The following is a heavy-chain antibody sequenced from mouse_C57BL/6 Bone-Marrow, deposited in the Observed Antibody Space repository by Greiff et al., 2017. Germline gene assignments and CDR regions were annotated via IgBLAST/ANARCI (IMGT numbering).Heavy chain of an antibody. CDR3: ARKAYDGYPYYFDY. V-gene: IGHV1-63*01. CDR1: GYTFTNYW. D-gene: IGHD2-3*01. Sequence: VQLQQSGAELVRPGTSVKMSCKASGYTFTNYWIGWAKQRPGHGLEWIGDIYPGGGYTNYNEKFKGKATLTADKSSSTAYMQFSSLTSEDSAIYYCARKAYDGYPYYFDYWGQGTTLTVSS. J-gene: IGHJ2*01. CDR2: IYPGGGYT.